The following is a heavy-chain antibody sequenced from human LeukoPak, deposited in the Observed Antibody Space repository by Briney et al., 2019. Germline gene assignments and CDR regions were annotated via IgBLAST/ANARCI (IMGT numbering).Heavy chain of an antibody. CDR3: AKEMAPEGYSYGYDY. Sequence: PGGSLRPSCAASGFTFSTYAIHWVRQAPGKGLEWVAVISFDGSNKYYADSVKGRFTISRDNSKNTLYLQMNSLRADDTAVYYCAKEMAPEGYSYGYDYWGQGTLVTVSS. D-gene: IGHD5-18*01. V-gene: IGHV3-30*04. J-gene: IGHJ4*02. CDR2: ISFDGSNK. CDR1: GFTFSTYA.